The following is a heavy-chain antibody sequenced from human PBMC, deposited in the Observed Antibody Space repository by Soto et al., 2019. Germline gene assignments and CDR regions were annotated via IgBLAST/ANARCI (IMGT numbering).Heavy chain of an antibody. J-gene: IGHJ4*02. CDR3: ATMATSATGLYCFDY. D-gene: IGHD1-1*01. CDR1: GGSISSGNYY. V-gene: IGHV4-30-4*01. Sequence: QVQLQESGPGLVKPSQTLSLTCTVSGGSISSGNYYWSWIRQPPGKGLEWIGFISYSGSTYYNASLKSRVTISVDTSKNLFSLHLNSVTAADTSVYYCATMATSATGLYCFDYWGQGTLVTVSS. CDR2: ISYSGST.